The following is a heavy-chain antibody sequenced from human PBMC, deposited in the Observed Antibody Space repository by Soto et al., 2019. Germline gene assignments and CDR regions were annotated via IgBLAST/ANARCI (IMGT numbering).Heavy chain of an antibody. CDR3: ARSFDTDTAMVTIRY. V-gene: IGHV3-30-3*01. Sequence: GGSLRLSCAASGFTFSSYAMHWVRQAPGKGLEWVAVISYDGSNKYYADSVKGRFTISRDNSKNTLYLQMNSLRAEDTAMYYCARSFDTDTAMVTIRYWGQGTLVTVSS. J-gene: IGHJ4*02. D-gene: IGHD5-18*01. CDR2: ISYDGSNK. CDR1: GFTFSSYA.